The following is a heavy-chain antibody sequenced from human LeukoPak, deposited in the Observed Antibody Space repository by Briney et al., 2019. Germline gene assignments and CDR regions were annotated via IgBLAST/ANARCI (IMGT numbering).Heavy chain of an antibody. CDR1: GGSISSYY. J-gene: IGHJ4*02. CDR3: ARDQYSGSLDY. CDR2: FYSTGST. V-gene: IGHV4-4*07. Sequence: SETLSLTCTVSGGSISSYYWTWIRQPAGKGLEWIGRFYSTGSTNYNPSLKSRVTMSVDTSKNQFSLKLSSVTTADTAVYYCARDQYSGSLDYWGQGTLVTVSS. D-gene: IGHD1-26*01.